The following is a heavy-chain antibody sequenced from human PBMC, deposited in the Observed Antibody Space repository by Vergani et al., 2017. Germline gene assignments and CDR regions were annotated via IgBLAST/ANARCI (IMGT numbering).Heavy chain of an antibody. V-gene: IGHV4-38-2*01. Sequence: QVQLQESGPGLVKPSETLSLTCAVSGYSISSGYYWGWIRQPPGKGLEWIGSIYHSGSTYYNPSLKSRVPISVDTSKNQFSLKLSSVTAADTAVYYCAGLVDTAMVFFDYWGQGTLVTVSS. CDR2: IYHSGST. D-gene: IGHD5-18*01. J-gene: IGHJ4*02. CDR1: GYSISSGYY. CDR3: AGLVDTAMVFFDY.